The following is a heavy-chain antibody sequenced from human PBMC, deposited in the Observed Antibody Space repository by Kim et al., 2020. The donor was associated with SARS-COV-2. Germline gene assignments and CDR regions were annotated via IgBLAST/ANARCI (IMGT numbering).Heavy chain of an antibody. J-gene: IGHJ4*02. CDR2: IKQDGSLK. CDR3: VSKSTG. V-gene: IGHV3-7*01. CDR1: GFTFSNYW. Sequence: GGSLRLSCAASGFTFSNYWMTWVRQAPGKGLEWVANIKQDGSLKYYVNSVRGRFTVSGDNAKNSLYLQMNSLRVEDTGIYYCVSKSTGWGQGTLVTVSS.